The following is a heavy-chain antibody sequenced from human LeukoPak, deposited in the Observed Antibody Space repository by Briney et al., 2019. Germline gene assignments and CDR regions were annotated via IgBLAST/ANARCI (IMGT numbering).Heavy chain of an antibody. CDR2: INQDGSEK. V-gene: IGHV3-7*01. CDR3: ASDRDYYDSSGYLFDY. CDR1: GFTFSSYW. D-gene: IGHD3-22*01. Sequence: PGGSLRLSCAASGFTFSSYWMSWVRQAPGKGLEWVANINQDGSEKYYVDSVKGRFTISRENAKNSLYLQMNSLRAEDTAVYYCASDRDYYDSSGYLFDYWGQGTLVTVSS. J-gene: IGHJ4*02.